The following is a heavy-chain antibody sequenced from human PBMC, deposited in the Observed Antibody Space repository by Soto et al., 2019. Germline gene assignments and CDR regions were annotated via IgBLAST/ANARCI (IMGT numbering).Heavy chain of an antibody. CDR3: AREGSSSWYRYYYGMDV. J-gene: IGHJ6*02. Sequence: KPSETLSLTCTVSGGSISSSSYYWGWIRQPPGKGLEWIGSINYSGSTYYNPSLKSRVTISVDTSKNQFSLKLSSVTAADTAVYYCAREGSSSWYRYYYGMDVWGQGTTVTVSS. V-gene: IGHV4-39*02. CDR1: GGSISSSSYY. D-gene: IGHD6-13*01. CDR2: INYSGST.